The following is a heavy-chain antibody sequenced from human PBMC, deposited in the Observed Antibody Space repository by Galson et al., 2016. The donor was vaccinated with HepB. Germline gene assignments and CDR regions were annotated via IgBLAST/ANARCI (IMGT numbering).Heavy chain of an antibody. Sequence: TLSLTCTVSGASINGYCWAWIRQPPGKGLEWVGYMCYSGSTNYSPSPKSRVTISVDTSKNQFSLKLSSVTAADPAVYYCARGDGYNLFWGQGTLVTVSS. V-gene: IGHV4-59*01. CDR3: ARGDGYNLF. CDR1: GASINGYC. J-gene: IGHJ4*02. D-gene: IGHD5-24*01. CDR2: MCYSGST.